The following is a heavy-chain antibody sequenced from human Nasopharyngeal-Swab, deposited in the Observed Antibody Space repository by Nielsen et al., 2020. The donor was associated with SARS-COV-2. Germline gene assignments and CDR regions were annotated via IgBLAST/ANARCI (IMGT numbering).Heavy chain of an antibody. Sequence: SETLSLTCTVSGASMSGYSWSWIRQPPGKGLEWIAFMYENEYTNYNPSLKSRVTISVDTSKNQFSLKLSSVTAADTAVYYCARHYCSSTSCYGYYYMDVWGKGTTVTVSS. CDR2: MYENEYT. V-gene: IGHV4-59*08. J-gene: IGHJ6*03. CDR1: GASMSGYS. CDR3: ARHYCSSTSCYGYYYMDV. D-gene: IGHD2-2*01.